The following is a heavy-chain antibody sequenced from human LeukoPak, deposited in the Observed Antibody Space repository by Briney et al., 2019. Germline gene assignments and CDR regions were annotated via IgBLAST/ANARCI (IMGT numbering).Heavy chain of an antibody. Sequence: GGSLRLSCAASGFTFSSFGMHWVRQAPGKGLEWVAVISDDGSDKYYADAVKGRFTIFRDNSKDTLYLQMNSLRAEGTAVYYCAKDIWWTIDYWGQGTLVTVSS. CDR2: ISDDGSDK. CDR3: AKDIWWTIDY. J-gene: IGHJ4*02. D-gene: IGHD4/OR15-4a*01. V-gene: IGHV3-30*18. CDR1: GFTFSSFG.